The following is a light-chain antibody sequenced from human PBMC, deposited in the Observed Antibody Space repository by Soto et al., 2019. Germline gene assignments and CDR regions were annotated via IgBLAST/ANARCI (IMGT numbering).Light chain of an antibody. Sequence: QSVLTQPASVSGSPGQSITISCTGTSSDVGGYNYVSWYQQHPGKAPKLMIYEVSNRPSGVSNRFSGSKSGNTASLTISGLQAEDEADYYCSSYTSSSTVVFGGWTKLTV. V-gene: IGLV2-14*01. J-gene: IGLJ2*01. CDR2: EVS. CDR1: SSDVGGYNY. CDR3: SSYTSSSTVV.